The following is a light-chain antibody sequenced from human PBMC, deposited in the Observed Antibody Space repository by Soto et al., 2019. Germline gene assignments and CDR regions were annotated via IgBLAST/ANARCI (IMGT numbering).Light chain of an antibody. CDR3: SSYASSSTVL. Sequence: QSVLTQPASVSGTPGQSITISCTGTSSDVGGYKYVSCYQQHPGKAPKLMIYDVSNRPSGVSSRFSGSKSGNTASLTISGLQAEDEADYYCSSYASSSTVLFGGGTKLTVL. V-gene: IGLV2-14*01. CDR2: DVS. CDR1: SSDVGGYKY. J-gene: IGLJ2*01.